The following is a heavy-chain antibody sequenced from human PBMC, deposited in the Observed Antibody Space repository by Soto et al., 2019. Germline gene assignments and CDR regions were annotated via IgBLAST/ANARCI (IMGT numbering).Heavy chain of an antibody. CDR1: GGPMSSYY. V-gene: IGHV4-59*01. J-gene: IGHJ5*02. Sequence: SETLSLTCTVSGGPMSSYYWSWIRQPPGKGLEWIGYIYYSGTTNYNPSLKSRVTMSIDTSKNQFSLKLSSVTAADTAVYYCARGYYGRNGYSNPFDPWGQGTLVTVSS. CDR2: IYYSGTT. D-gene: IGHD3-22*01. CDR3: ARGYYGRNGYSNPFDP.